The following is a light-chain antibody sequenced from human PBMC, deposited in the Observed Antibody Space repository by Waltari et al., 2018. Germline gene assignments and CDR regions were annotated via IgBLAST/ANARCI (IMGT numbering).Light chain of an antibody. CDR2: DVR. CDR3: SSYATSNTLV. V-gene: IGLV2-14*03. Sequence: WYQQHPGKAPKVLIYDVRKRPSGVSNRFSGAKSGNTASLTISGLQADDEADYYCSSYATSNTLVFGGGTKLTVL. J-gene: IGLJ3*02.